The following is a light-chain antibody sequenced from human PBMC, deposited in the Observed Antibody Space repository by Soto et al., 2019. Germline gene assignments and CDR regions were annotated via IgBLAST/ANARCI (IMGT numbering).Light chain of an antibody. J-gene: IGKJ5*01. CDR3: QQANSFPIT. CDR2: DAS. CDR1: QDISNY. Sequence: DIQMTQSPSSLSASVGDRVTITCQASQDISNYLNWYQQKPGKAPKLLIYDASNLETGVPSRFSGSGPGTDFTFTISSLQPEDFATYYCQQANSFPITFGQGTRLEIK. V-gene: IGKV1-33*01.